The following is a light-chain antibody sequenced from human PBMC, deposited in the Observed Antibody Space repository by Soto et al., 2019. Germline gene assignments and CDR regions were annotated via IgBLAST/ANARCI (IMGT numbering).Light chain of an antibody. CDR2: EVS. V-gene: IGLV2-14*01. J-gene: IGLJ2*01. Sequence: QSVLTQPASVSGSPGQSITISCTGTSSDVGGYDYVSWYQHHPGKVPKLIIYEVSKRPSWVSHRFSGSKSGNTASLTISGLQTEDEADYYCSSYTTTSALVFGGGTKLTVL. CDR3: SSYTTTSALV. CDR1: SSDVGGYDY.